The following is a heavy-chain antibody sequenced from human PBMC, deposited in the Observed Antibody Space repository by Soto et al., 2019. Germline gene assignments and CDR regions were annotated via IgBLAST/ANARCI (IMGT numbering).Heavy chain of an antibody. CDR2: ISYDGSNK. CDR3: ARDHEWLVSYFDY. Sequence: GGSLRLSCAASGFTFSSYAMHWVRQAPGKGLGWVAVISYDGSNKYYADSVKGRFTISRDNSKNTLYLQMNSLRAEDTAVYYCARDHEWLVSYFDYWGQGTLVTVSS. J-gene: IGHJ4*02. V-gene: IGHV3-30-3*01. D-gene: IGHD6-19*01. CDR1: GFTFSSYA.